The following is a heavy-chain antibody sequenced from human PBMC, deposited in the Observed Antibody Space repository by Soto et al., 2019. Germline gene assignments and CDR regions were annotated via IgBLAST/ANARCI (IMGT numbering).Heavy chain of an antibody. CDR3: ARGFRCSGGSCYVDYYYGMDV. V-gene: IGHV1-69*01. Sequence: QVQLVQSGAEVKKPGSSVKVSCKASGGTFSSYAISWVRQAPGQGLQWMGGIIPIFGTANYAQKFQGRVTITGDESTSTAYMELSSLRSEDTAVYYCARGFRCSGGSCYVDYYYGMDVWGQGTTVTVSS. CDR2: IIPIFGTA. CDR1: GGTFSSYA. J-gene: IGHJ6*02. D-gene: IGHD2-15*01.